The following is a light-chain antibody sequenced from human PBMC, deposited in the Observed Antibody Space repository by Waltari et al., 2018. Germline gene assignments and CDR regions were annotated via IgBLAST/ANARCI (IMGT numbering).Light chain of an antibody. CDR2: WES. CDR1: QSILDSSNKRNY. Sequence: DIVMTQSPDSLAVSLGERATIKCKSSQSILDSSNKRNYLGWYQQKPGQPPKLVIYWESTRECGVPDQFSGSGSGTDFTLTINSLQPEDVAVYYCQQYYSSPPAWTFGQGTKVEIK. CDR3: QQYYSSPPAWT. J-gene: IGKJ1*01. V-gene: IGKV4-1*01.